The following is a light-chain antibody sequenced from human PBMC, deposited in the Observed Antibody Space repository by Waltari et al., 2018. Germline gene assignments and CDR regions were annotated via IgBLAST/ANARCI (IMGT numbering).Light chain of an antibody. Sequence: ETVLTQSPGILSLSPGERATLSCRASQSVNSNYLAWYQQKPGQAPRLLIYGASNRATGIPDRFSGSGSGADFTLTISRLEPEDFAVYYCQLYGSSSWTFGQGTKVEIK. V-gene: IGKV3-20*01. CDR1: QSVNSNY. CDR3: QLYGSSSWT. J-gene: IGKJ1*01. CDR2: GAS.